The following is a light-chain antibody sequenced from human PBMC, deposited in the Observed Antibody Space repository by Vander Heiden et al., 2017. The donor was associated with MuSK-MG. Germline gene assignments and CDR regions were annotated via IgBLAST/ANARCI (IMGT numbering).Light chain of an antibody. CDR2: WAS. Sequence: DIVLIQSPDSLVASLGERATINCKPTQSVFYSSKNMNYLARYQQKPGQPPKLLIYWASTRESGVPDRFTGSRSGTDFTLTISSLHAEDVTVYYCQQNDSTPYTFGQGTKLEIK. V-gene: IGKV4-1*01. CDR3: QQNDSTPYT. CDR1: QSVFYSSKNMNY. J-gene: IGKJ2*01.